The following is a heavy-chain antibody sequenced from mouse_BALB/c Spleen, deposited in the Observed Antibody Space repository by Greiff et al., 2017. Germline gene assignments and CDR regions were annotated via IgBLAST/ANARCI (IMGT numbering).Heavy chain of an antibody. J-gene: IGHJ2*01. CDR2: ISYSGST. D-gene: IGHD1-1*02. CDR3: ASVGPNYGSYYFDY. Sequence: EVKLQESGPGLVKPSQSLSLTCTVTGYSITSDYAWNWIRQFPGNKLEWMGYISYSGSTSYNPSLKSRISITRDTSKNQFFLQLNSVTTEDTATYYCASVGPNYGSYYFDYWGQGTTLPVSS. CDR1: GYSITSDYA. V-gene: IGHV3-2*02.